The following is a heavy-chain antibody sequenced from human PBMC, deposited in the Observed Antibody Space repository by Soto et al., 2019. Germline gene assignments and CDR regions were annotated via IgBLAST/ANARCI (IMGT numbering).Heavy chain of an antibody. CDR3: ARVAKYYDVLTGYYNY. J-gene: IGHJ4*02. CDR1: GFTFSSYA. V-gene: IGHV3-64*01. Sequence: GGSLRLSCAASGFTFSSYAMHWVRQAPGKGLEYVSAISSNGGSTYYANSVKGRFTISRDNSKNTLYLQMGSLRAEDMAVYYCARVAKYYDVLTGYYNYWGQGTLVTVSS. CDR2: ISSNGGST. D-gene: IGHD3-9*01.